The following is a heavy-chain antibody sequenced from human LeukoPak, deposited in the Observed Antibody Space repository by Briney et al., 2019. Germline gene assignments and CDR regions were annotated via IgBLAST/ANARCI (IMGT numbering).Heavy chain of an antibody. CDR1: GFTFSAYA. CDR2: IGSDNKP. Sequence: GGSLRLSCEASGFTFSAYAMTWVRQAPGQGLEWVSSIGSDNKPHYSESVKGRFAISRDNSKSMLFLQLNSLRAEHTALYYCARDLHYYVAMGVWGQGTTVTVSS. CDR3: ARDLHYYVAMGV. J-gene: IGHJ6*02. D-gene: IGHD3-10*02. V-gene: IGHV3-23*01.